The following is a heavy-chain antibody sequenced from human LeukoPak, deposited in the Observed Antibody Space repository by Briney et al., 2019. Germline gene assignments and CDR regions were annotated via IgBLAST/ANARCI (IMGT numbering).Heavy chain of an antibody. V-gene: IGHV4-31*03. CDR1: GGSISTGGYY. CDR3: ARTAGWSYGFDY. J-gene: IGHJ4*02. CDR2: IYNSGTT. Sequence: SETLSLTCTVSGGSISTGGYYWTWIRQHPEKGLEWIGYIYNSGTTYYNPALESRVTISGDTSKNQFSLKLSSVAAADTAVYYCARTAGWSYGFDYWGQGTLVTVSS. D-gene: IGHD5-18*01.